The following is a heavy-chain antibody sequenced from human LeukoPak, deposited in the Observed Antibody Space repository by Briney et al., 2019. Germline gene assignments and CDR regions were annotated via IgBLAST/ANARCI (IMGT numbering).Heavy chain of an antibody. CDR2: SVVCSGNT. J-gene: IGHJ4*02. Sequence: GASVNLSCKASGSTFTSSAVQWVRQARGQRLGGRGGSVVCSGNTNYAQKFPERGTITRHMTTSTAYMELSSLRSEDTAVYYCAAGDDMFGFGESKGFDYWGQGTLVTVSS. D-gene: IGHD3-10*01. CDR3: AAGDDMFGFGESKGFDY. CDR1: GSTFTSSA. V-gene: IGHV1-58*01.